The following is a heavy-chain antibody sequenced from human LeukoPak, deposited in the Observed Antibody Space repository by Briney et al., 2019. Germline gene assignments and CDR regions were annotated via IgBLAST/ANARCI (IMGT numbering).Heavy chain of an antibody. V-gene: IGHV3-23*01. CDR3: AKSTGSYRYPFDY. J-gene: IGHJ4*02. CDR2: ISGSGGST. Sequence: GGSLRLSCAASGFTFSSYAMSWVRQAQGKGLEWVSAISGSGGSTYYADSVKGRFTISRDNSKNTLYLQMNSLRAEDTAVYYCAKSTGSYRYPFDYWGQGTLVTVSS. CDR1: GFTFSSYA. D-gene: IGHD3-16*02.